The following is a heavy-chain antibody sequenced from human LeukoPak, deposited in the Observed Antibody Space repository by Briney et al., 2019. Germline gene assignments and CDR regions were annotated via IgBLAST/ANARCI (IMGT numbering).Heavy chain of an antibody. J-gene: IGHJ4*02. CDR3: ARVDVHYDILTGYGTTPYYYFDY. V-gene: IGHV1-2*02. CDR2: INPNSGGT. D-gene: IGHD3-9*01. CDR1: GYTFTGYY. Sequence: ASVKVSCKASGYTFTGYYMHWVRQAPGQGLEWMGWINPNSGGTNYAQKFQGRVTMTRDTSISTAYMELSRLGSDDTAVYYCARVDVHYDILTGYGTTPYYYFDYWGQGTLATVSS.